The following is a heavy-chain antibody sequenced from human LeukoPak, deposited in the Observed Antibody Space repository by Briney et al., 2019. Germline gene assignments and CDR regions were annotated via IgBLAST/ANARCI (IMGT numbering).Heavy chain of an antibody. V-gene: IGHV1-69*05. D-gene: IGHD1-7*01. CDR2: IIPIFGTA. CDR3: ATSDWNYRF. CDR1: GGTFSSYA. Sequence: GASVKVSCKASGGTFSSYAISWVRQAPGQGLEWMGRIIPIFGTANYAQKFQGRVTITTDESTSTAYMELRSLRSDDTAVYYCATSDWNYRFWGQGTLVTVSS. J-gene: IGHJ4*02.